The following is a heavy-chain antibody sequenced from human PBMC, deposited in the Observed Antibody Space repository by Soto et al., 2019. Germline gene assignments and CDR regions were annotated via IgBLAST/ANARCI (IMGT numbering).Heavy chain of an antibody. D-gene: IGHD3-16*02. CDR2: IYYSGST. V-gene: IGHV4-59*08. J-gene: IGHJ4*02. CDR3: ARLRVEGDYIWGSYRYQYFDY. CDR1: GGSISSYY. Sequence: PSETLSLTCTVSGGSISSYYWSWIRQPPGKGLEWIGYIYYSGSTNYNPSLKGRVTISVDTSKNQFSLKLSSVTAADTAVYYCARLRVEGDYIWGSYRYQYFDYWGQGTLVTVSS.